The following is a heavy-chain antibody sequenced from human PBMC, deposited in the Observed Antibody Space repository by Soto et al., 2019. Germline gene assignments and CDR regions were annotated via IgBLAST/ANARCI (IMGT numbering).Heavy chain of an antibody. J-gene: IGHJ6*02. CDR1: GYTFTGYY. Sequence: ASVKVSCKASGYTFTGYYMHWVRQAPGQGLEWMGWINPNSGGTNYAQKFQGWVTMTRDTSISTAYMELSRLRSDDTAVYYCARGPYSRSWYNVWSGCYYGMDVWGQGTTVTVSS. D-gene: IGHD6-13*01. CDR2: INPNSGGT. V-gene: IGHV1-2*04. CDR3: ARGPYSRSWYNVWSGCYYGMDV.